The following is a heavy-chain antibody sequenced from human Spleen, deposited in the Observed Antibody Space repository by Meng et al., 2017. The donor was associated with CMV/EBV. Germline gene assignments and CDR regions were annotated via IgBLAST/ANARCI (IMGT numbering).Heavy chain of an antibody. CDR2: IYTGDCDT. CDR1: GNSCTGWW. CDR3: ARHGGGASHVDY. D-gene: IGHD3-3*01. J-gene: IGHJ4*02. Sequence: EGSGNSCTGWWIGVGRALGEEGEEWVGIIYTGDCDTRYSPSFQDDVTISADKYISTAYLQWSSLKASDTAMYYCARHGGGASHVDYWGQGTLVTVSS. V-gene: IGHV5-51*01.